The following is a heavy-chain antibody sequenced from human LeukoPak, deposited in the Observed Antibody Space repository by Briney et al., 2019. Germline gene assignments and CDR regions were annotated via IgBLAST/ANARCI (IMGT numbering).Heavy chain of an antibody. CDR2: TYFRSQWYN. D-gene: IGHD3-3*02. CDR3: ARDPPIYQGISSYYYGMDV. J-gene: IGHJ6*02. CDR1: GDSVSSNSAA. Sequence: SQTLSLTCAVSGDSVSSNSAAWNWIRQSPSRGLEWLGRTYFRSQWYNDYAVSVKSRIIINPDTSKNQFSLQLNSVTPEDTAVYYCARDPPIYQGISSYYYGMDVWGQGTTVTVSS. V-gene: IGHV6-1*01.